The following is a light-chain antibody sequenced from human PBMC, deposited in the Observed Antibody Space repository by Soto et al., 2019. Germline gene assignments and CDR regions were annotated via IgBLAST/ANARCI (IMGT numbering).Light chain of an antibody. J-gene: IGLJ1*01. CDR1: STDVGGYNY. CDR3: NSYSSSTTLYL. CDR2: DVS. Sequence: VLTQPASVSGSPGQSITISCTGTSTDVGGYNYVSWYQQHPGKAPKLMISDVSNRPSGVSIRFSGSKSGNTASLTISGLQAEDEADYYCNSYSSSTTLYLFGTGTKVTVL. V-gene: IGLV2-14*01.